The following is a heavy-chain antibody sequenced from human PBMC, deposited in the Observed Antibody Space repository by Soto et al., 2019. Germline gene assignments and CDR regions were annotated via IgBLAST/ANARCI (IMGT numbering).Heavy chain of an antibody. V-gene: IGHV1-3*05. CDR2: INDGNGNT. CDR1: GYTFTSYA. CDR3: ARDPSYYGMDV. J-gene: IGHJ6*02. Sequence: QVQLVQSGAAEKKPGASVKVSCKASGYTFTSYAMHWVRQAPGQRLEWMGWINDGNGNTKYSQKFQGRVTITRDTSASTAYMELSSLRSEDTAVYYWARDPSYYGMDVWGQGTTVTVSS.